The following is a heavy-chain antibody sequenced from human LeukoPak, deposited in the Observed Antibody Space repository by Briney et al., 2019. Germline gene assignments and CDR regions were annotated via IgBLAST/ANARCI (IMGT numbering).Heavy chain of an antibody. CDR3: ASSNDYYDSSSYYY. CDR1: GYTFTGYY. J-gene: IGHJ4*02. D-gene: IGHD3-22*01. V-gene: IGHV1-2*02. Sequence: ASVKVSCTASGYTFTGYYMHWVRQAPGQGLEWMGWINPNSGGTNYAQKFQGRVTMTRDTSISTAYMELSRLRSDDTAVYYCASSNDYYDSSSYYYWGQGTLVTVSS. CDR2: INPNSGGT.